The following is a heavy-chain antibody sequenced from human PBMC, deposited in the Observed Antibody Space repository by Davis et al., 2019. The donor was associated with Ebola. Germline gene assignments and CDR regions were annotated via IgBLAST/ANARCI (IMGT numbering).Heavy chain of an antibody. J-gene: IGHJ2*01. Sequence: GGSLRLSCAASSFSFSSYGMHWVRQAPGKGLEWLAVISYDGVNIYYADSVKGRFTISRDNSKNTLYLQMNSLRFEDTAMYYCAKDCPPKALGWYFDVWGRGTLVSVSS. D-gene: IGHD3-16*01. CDR3: AKDCPPKALGWYFDV. CDR2: ISYDGVNI. CDR1: SFSFSSYG. V-gene: IGHV3-30*18.